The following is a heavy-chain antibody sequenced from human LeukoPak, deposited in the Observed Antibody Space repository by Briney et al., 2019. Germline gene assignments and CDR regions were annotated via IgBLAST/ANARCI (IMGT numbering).Heavy chain of an antibody. J-gene: IGHJ4*02. V-gene: IGHV4-59*01. CDR2: IYYSGST. CDR1: GGSISSYY. D-gene: IGHD6-13*01. CDR3: ASSYSSSWSATDDLIFDY. Sequence: SETLSLTCTVSGGSISSYYWSSIRQPPGKGLEWSGYIYYSGSTNYNPSLKSRVTISVDTSNNHFSLKLSSVTAADTAVYYCASSYSSSWSATDDLIFDYWGQGTLVTVSS.